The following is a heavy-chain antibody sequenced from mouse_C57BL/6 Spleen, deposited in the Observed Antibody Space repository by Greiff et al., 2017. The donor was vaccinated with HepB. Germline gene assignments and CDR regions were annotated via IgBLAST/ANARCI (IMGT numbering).Heavy chain of an antibody. CDR1: GYSFTGYY. J-gene: IGHJ2*01. D-gene: IGHD1-3*01. V-gene: IGHV1-42*01. CDR2: INPSTGGT. Sequence: VQLQQSGPELVKPGASVKISCKASGYSFTGYYMNWVKQSPEKSLEWIGEINPSTGGTTYNQKFKAKATLTVDKSSSTAYMQLKSLTSEDSAVYYCARNIPGDYWGQGTTLTVSS. CDR3: ARNIPGDY.